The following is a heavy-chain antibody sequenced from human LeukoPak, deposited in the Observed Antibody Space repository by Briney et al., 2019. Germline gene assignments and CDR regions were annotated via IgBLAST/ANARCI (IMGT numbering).Heavy chain of an antibody. CDR2: INPNSGGT. Sequence: ASVKVSCKASGYTFTGYYMHWVRQATGQGLEWMGRINPNSGGTNYAQKFQGRVTMTRDTSISTAYMELSRLRSDDTAVYYCAKLEGGGYDSSGYYFGSFDYWGQGTLVTVSS. CDR1: GYTFTGYY. J-gene: IGHJ4*02. V-gene: IGHV1-2*06. D-gene: IGHD3-22*01. CDR3: AKLEGGGYDSSGYYFGSFDY.